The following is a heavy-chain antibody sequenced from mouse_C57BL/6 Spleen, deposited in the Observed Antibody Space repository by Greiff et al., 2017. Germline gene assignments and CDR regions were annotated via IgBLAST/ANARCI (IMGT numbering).Heavy chain of an antibody. CDR3: ARGGYDNAMDY. D-gene: IGHD3-1*01. CDR2: INPGSGGT. CDR1: GYAFTNYL. Sequence: VKLQQSGAELVRPGTSVKVSCKASGYAFTNYLIEWVKQRPGQGLEWIGVINPGSGGTNYNEKFKGKATLTAAKSSSTAYMQLSSLTSEDSAVYFCARGGYDNAMDYWGQGTSVTVSS. V-gene: IGHV1-54*01. J-gene: IGHJ4*01.